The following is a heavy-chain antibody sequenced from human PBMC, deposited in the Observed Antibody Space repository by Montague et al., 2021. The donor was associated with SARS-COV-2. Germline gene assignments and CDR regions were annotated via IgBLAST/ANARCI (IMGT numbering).Heavy chain of an antibody. V-gene: IGHV4-4*02. J-gene: IGHJ6*02. Sequence: SETLSLTCRVSGDSISTSTWWTWVRQTPGKGLEWIGEIFHSGTIXXNPSLKSRVSISVDKSNNQFSLRLSSLIAADTAVYYCATLSRRTAAGTRDYFGLDVWGQRTTVVVSS. CDR1: GDSISTSTW. CDR2: IFHSGTI. D-gene: IGHD6-13*01. CDR3: ATLSRRTAAGTRDYFGLDV.